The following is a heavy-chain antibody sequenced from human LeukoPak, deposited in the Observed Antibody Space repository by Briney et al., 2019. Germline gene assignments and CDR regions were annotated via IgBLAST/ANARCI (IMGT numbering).Heavy chain of an antibody. J-gene: IGHJ4*02. CDR1: GYIFTNYW. Sequence: GESLEISCQGPGYIFTNYWIAWVRQLPGKGLEWMGIVYPTNSETRYSPSFQGQVTISADKSSSTGYLQWSSLKASDTAMYYCARHRYSGSDTQGFDYWGQGTLVTVSS. CDR2: VYPTNSET. CDR3: ARHRYSGSDTQGFDY. D-gene: IGHD5-12*01. V-gene: IGHV5-51*01.